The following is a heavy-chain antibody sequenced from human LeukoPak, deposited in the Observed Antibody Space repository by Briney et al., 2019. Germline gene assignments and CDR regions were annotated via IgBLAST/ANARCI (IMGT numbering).Heavy chain of an antibody. V-gene: IGHV1-69*13. Sequence: SVKVSCKASGGTFRTYVFSWVRQDPGQGLEWMGGISPIFNAANYAQKFKGRVTITADEATNTVYMEMSSLTSEDTAVYYCATDRSNHDNFDSWGQGTLVTVSS. CDR1: GGTFRTYV. CDR3: ATDRSNHDNFDS. D-gene: IGHD3-22*01. CDR2: ISPIFNAA. J-gene: IGHJ4*02.